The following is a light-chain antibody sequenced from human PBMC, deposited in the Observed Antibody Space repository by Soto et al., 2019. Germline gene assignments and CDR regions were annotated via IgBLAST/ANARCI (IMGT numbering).Light chain of an antibody. V-gene: IGKV3-20*01. CDR2: GAS. Sequence: EIVLTQSPGTLSMSPGERATLSCRASQSITSNYVAWYQQKPGQAPRLLILGASSRATGIPDMFSGSGSGTDFTLTISRLEPEDFAVYYCQQYGGSSYTFGQGTKLEIK. J-gene: IGKJ2*01. CDR3: QQYGGSSYT. CDR1: QSITSNY.